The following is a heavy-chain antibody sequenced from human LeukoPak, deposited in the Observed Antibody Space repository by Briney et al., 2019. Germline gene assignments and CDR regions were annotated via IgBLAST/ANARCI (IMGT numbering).Heavy chain of an antibody. Sequence: PGGSLRLSCAASGFTFSSYAMSWVRQAPGKGLEWVSATSGSGGSTYYADSVKGRFTISRDNAKNTLYLQMNSLRAEDTAVYYCAKTRTGELPRFDYWGQGTLVTVSS. V-gene: IGHV3-23*01. J-gene: IGHJ4*02. D-gene: IGHD1-26*01. CDR1: GFTFSSYA. CDR2: TSGSGGST. CDR3: AKTRTGELPRFDY.